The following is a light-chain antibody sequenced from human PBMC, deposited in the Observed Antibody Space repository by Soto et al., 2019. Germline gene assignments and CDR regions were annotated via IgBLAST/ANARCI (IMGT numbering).Light chain of an antibody. CDR1: SSNIGSNT. CDR2: SNN. J-gene: IGLJ1*01. CDR3: AAWDDSLDVYV. V-gene: IGLV1-44*01. Sequence: QSVLTPPPSASGTPGQRVTISCSGSSSNIGSNTVNWYQHLPGTAPKLLIYSNNQRPSGVPDRFSGSKSGTSASLAISGLQSEDEADYYCAAWDDSLDVYVFGTGTKVTVL.